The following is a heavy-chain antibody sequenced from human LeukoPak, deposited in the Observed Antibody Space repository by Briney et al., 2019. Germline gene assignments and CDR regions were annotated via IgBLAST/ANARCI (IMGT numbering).Heavy chain of an antibody. J-gene: IGHJ4*02. CDR3: TTIKRGDIFGYFDF. CDR1: GGSMTTHH. D-gene: IGHD5-18*01. Sequence: PSETLSLTCTVSGGSMTTHHWNRIRQTPGKGLEWIGYVFDSGRTKVNPSLTSRVTLSTDTSKNQLSLRLSSVTAADTAVYYCTTIKRGDIFGYFDFWGQGILVTVSS. V-gene: IGHV4-59*11. CDR2: VFDSGRT.